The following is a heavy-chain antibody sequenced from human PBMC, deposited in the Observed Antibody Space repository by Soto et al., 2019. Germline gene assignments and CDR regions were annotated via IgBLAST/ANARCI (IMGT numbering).Heavy chain of an antibody. J-gene: IGHJ3*01. Sequence: TLAPTSPVSAVSISSFYWSCIRRPAGQGLEGMGRIYTSGSTIYNPSHNSPATMSLDTTKNQFSLNLSSVTAADAAAYYCAMYRGCPYPDSFELWGQGTMVTV. CDR3: AMYRGCPYPDSFEL. CDR2: IYTSGST. V-gene: IGHV4-4*07. D-gene: IGHD1-26*01. CDR1: AVSISSFY.